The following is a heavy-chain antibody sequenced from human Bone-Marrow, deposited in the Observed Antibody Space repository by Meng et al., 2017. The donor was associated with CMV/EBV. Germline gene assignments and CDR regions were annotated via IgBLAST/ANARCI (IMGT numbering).Heavy chain of an antibody. Sequence: ASVKVSCKASGYTFTGYYMNWVRQAPGQGLEWMGWINPNSGGTNYAQKFQGRVTMTRDTSISTAYMELSSLRSEDTAVYYCARAAKSIAARPSYYYGMDVWGQGTTVTVSS. CDR1: GYTFTGYY. CDR2: INPNSGGT. CDR3: ARAAKSIAARPSYYYGMDV. V-gene: IGHV1-2*02. J-gene: IGHJ6*02. D-gene: IGHD6-6*01.